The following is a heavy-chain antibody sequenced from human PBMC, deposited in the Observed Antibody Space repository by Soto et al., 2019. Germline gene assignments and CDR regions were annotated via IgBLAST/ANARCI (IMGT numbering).Heavy chain of an antibody. V-gene: IGHV4-30-2*01. Sequence: QLQLQESGSGLVKPSETLSLTCAVSGGSISSGGYSWNWIRQPPGTGLEWIGSIYLTGSTYYNPSLKSRVTISEHRSKNQFSLKLNSVTAADTAVYYCARGDTGFDFWGQGTLVSVSS. D-gene: IGHD1-26*01. J-gene: IGHJ4*02. CDR2: IYLTGST. CDR3: ARGDTGFDF. CDR1: GGSISSGGYS.